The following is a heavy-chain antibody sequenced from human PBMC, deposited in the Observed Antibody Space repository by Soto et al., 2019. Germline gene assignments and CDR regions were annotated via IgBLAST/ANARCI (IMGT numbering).Heavy chain of an antibody. J-gene: IGHJ5*02. CDR1: GGSISRYY. V-gene: IGHV4-4*07. Sequence: SETLSLTCTVSGGSISRYYRTWIRQPAGKGLEWIGRIYTSGSINYNPSLRSRVTMSVDTSRNQFSLRLNSVTAADTAVYYCARGAGTTNWFDPWGQGTLVTVS. CDR2: IYTSGSI. CDR3: ARGAGTTNWFDP. D-gene: IGHD1-1*01.